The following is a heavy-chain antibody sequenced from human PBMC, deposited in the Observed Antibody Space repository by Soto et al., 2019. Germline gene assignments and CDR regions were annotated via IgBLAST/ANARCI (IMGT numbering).Heavy chain of an antibody. CDR3: ARYFGYYDF. V-gene: IGHV4-59*01. J-gene: IGHJ2*01. Sequence: QVQLRESGPGLVKPSETLSLTCTVSGGSISSYYWSWIRQPPGKGLEWIGYMYYSGSTNYNASLKSRVTISVDTSKKQFSLKLSSVTAADTAVYYCARYFGYYDFWGRGTLVTVSS. D-gene: IGHD3-10*01. CDR1: GGSISSYY. CDR2: MYYSGST.